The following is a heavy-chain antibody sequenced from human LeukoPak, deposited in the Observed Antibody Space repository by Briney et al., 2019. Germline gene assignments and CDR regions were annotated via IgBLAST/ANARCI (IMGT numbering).Heavy chain of an antibody. V-gene: IGHV4-4*07. CDR3: ARDFRVYTTGWYYFDY. D-gene: IGHD6-19*01. CDR2: IYTSGST. J-gene: IGHJ4*02. CDR1: GGSISSYY. Sequence: PSETLSLTCTVSGGSISSYYWSWIRQPAGKGLEWIGRIYTSGSTGYNPSLKSRVTISIDTSKNQFSLKLTSVTAADTAMYYCARDFRVYTTGWYYFDYWGQGTLVTVSS.